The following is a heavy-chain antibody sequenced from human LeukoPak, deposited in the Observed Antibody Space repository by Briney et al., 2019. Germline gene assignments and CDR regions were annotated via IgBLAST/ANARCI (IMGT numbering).Heavy chain of an antibody. V-gene: IGHV3-21*01. Sequence: GGSLRLSCAASGFTFSSYSMNWVRQAPGKGLEWVSSISSSSSYIYYADSVKGRFTISRDNAKNSLYLQMNSLRAEDTAVYYCARDGGVAYRGGDCYQGIWGQGTMVTVSS. CDR3: ARDGGVAYRGGDCYQGI. D-gene: IGHD2-21*01. CDR1: GFTFSSYS. CDR2: ISSSSSYI. J-gene: IGHJ3*02.